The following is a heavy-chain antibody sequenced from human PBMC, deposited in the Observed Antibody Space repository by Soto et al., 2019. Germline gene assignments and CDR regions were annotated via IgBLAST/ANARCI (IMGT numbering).Heavy chain of an antibody. V-gene: IGHV3-9*01. Sequence: EVQLVESGGGLVQPARSLRLSCAASGFTFDDYAMHWVRQAPGKGLEWVSGITRNSGSIGYADSVKGRFTTSRDNARNSLFLQMTSLKVEDTGFYYCARGGSNWNELSDYWGQGTLVTVSS. J-gene: IGHJ4*02. CDR3: ARGGSNWNELSDY. CDR1: GFTFDDYA. CDR2: ITRNSGSI. D-gene: IGHD1-1*01.